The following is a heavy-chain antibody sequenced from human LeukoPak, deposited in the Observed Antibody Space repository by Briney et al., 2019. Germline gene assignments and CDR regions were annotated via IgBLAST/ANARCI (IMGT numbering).Heavy chain of an antibody. V-gene: IGHV4-39*07. Sequence: SETLSLTCTVSGGSISSSSYYWGWIRQPPGKGLEWIGSIYYSGSTYYNPSLKSRVTISVNTSKNQFSLKLSSVTAADTAVYYCARDSLHTIFGVVIMTTDAFDIWGQGTMVTVSS. CDR1: GGSISSSSYY. D-gene: IGHD3-3*01. J-gene: IGHJ3*02. CDR2: IYYSGST. CDR3: ARDSLHTIFGVVIMTTDAFDI.